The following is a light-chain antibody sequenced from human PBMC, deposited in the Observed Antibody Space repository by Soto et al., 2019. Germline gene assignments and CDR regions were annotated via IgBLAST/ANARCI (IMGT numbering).Light chain of an antibody. V-gene: IGKV3-20*01. CDR3: QQYGSSGT. J-gene: IGKJ1*01. CDR2: GAS. Sequence: TQSPGTLSLAPGGRAHPSFRASQSVSSNLAWYQQKPGQAPRLLIYGASNRATGIPDRFSGSGSGTDFTLTISRLEPEDFAVYYCQQYGSSGTFGQGIKVDIK. CDR1: QSVSSN.